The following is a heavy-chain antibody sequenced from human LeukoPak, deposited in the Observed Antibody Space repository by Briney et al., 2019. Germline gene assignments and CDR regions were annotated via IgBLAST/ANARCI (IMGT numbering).Heavy chain of an antibody. CDR2: ISAYNGNT. Sequence: ASVKVSCKASGYTFTGYYMHWVRQAPGQGLEWMGWISAYNGNTNYAQKLQGRVTMTTDTSTSTAYMELRSLRSDDTAVYYCARAVVVPAAPDYWGQGTLVTVSS. CDR3: ARAVVVPAAPDY. V-gene: IGHV1-18*04. CDR1: GYTFTGYY. J-gene: IGHJ4*02. D-gene: IGHD2-2*01.